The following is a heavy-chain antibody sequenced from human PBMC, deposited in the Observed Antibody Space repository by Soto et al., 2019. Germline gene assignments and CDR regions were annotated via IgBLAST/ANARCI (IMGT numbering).Heavy chain of an antibody. D-gene: IGHD6-19*01. CDR1: GGSISSSSYY. J-gene: IGHJ4*02. CDR2: IYYSGST. Sequence: SETLSLTCTASGGSISSSSYYWGWIRQPPGKGLEWIGSIYYSGSTYYNPSLKSRVTISVDTSKNQFSLKLSSVTAADTAVYYCARPAVAGNFDYWGQGTLVTVSS. CDR3: ARPAVAGNFDY. V-gene: IGHV4-39*01.